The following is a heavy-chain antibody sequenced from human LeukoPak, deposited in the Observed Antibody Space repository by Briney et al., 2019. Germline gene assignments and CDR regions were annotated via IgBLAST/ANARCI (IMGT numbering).Heavy chain of an antibody. CDR1: GFTFSSYW. V-gene: IGHV3-7*04. CDR2: IKQDGSEK. D-gene: IGHD3-9*01. CDR3: ARGSRYFDWLLYGDFDY. Sequence: GGSLRLSCAASGFTFSSYWMSWVRQAPGKGLEWVANIKQDGSEKYYVDSVKGRFTISRDNAKNSLYLQMNSLRAEDTAVYYCARGSRYFDWLLYGDFDYWGQGTLVTVSS. J-gene: IGHJ4*02.